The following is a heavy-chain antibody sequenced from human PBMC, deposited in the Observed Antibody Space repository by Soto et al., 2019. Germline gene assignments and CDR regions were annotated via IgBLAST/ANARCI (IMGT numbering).Heavy chain of an antibody. J-gene: IGHJ4*02. CDR3: ARRWGTYFDF. D-gene: IGHD7-27*01. CDR2: IYYSGST. V-gene: IGHV4-59*01. CDR1: GFTFSTYA. Sequence: GSLRLSCAASGFTFSTYAMAWVRQPPGKGLEWIGYIYYSGSTDYDPSLKSRVTISVDTSKNQFSLKLSSVTAADTAVYYCARRWGTYFDFWGQGTLVTVSS.